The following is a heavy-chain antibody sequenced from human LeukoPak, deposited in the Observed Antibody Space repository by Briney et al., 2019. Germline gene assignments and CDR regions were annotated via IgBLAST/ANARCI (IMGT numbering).Heavy chain of an antibody. CDR1: GGSFSGYY. V-gene: IGHV4-34*01. Sequence: SETLSLTCAVYGGSFSGYYWSWIRQPPGKGLGWIGEINHSGSTNYNPSLKSRVTISVDTSKNQFSLKLSSVTAADTAVYYCARRGWSSGYYYIWGQGTLVTVSS. J-gene: IGHJ4*02. CDR3: ARRGWSSGYYYI. D-gene: IGHD3-22*01. CDR2: INHSGST.